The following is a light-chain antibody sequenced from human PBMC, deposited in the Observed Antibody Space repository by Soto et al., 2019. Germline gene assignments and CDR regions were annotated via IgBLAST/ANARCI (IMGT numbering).Light chain of an antibody. CDR2: DAS. CDR3: QQRRNWPPEIT. V-gene: IGKV3-11*01. Sequence: IVLTQSPGTLSLSPGERATLSSRAIQRVSSDFAWYPQQGGPAPRLLIYDASNTATGIPARFSGSGSGTDFTLTISSLEPEDFAVYYCQQRRNWPPEITFGQGTRLEIK. CDR1: QRVSSD. J-gene: IGKJ5*01.